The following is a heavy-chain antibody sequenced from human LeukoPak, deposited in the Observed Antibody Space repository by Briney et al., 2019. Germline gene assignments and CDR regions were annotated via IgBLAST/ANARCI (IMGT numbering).Heavy chain of an antibody. CDR2: IYYSENT. CDR1: GGSISSYY. CDR3: ARAAYDRSTWYFDY. D-gene: IGHD3-22*01. V-gene: IGHV4-59*01. J-gene: IGHJ4*02. Sequence: SETLSLTCTVSGGSISSYYWSWIRQPPGKGLEWIGYIYYSENTNYNPSLKSRVTISVDTSKNQFSLKLSSVTAADTAVYYCARAAYDRSTWYFDYWGQGTLVTVSS.